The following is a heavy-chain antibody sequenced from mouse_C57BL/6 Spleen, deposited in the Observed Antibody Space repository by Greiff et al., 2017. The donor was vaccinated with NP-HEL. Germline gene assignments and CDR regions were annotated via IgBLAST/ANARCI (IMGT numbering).Heavy chain of an antibody. D-gene: IGHD1-1*01. Sequence: VQLQQPGAELVKPGASVKLSCKASGYTFTSYWMHWVKQRPGQGLEWIGMIQPNSGSTNYNEKFKSKATLTVDKSSSTAYMQLSSLTSEDSAVYYCARFYYYGSSNYYAMDYWGQGTSVTVSS. CDR3: ARFYYYGSSNYYAMDY. J-gene: IGHJ4*01. CDR1: GYTFTSYW. CDR2: IQPNSGST. V-gene: IGHV1-64*01.